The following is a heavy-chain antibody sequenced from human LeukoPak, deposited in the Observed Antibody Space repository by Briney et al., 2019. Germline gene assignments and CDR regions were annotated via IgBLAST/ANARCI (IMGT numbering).Heavy chain of an antibody. CDR3: ARERQFYYYGSGSYVDI. J-gene: IGHJ3*02. Sequence: SETLSLTCAVSGGSISSSNWWSWVRQPPGKGLEWIGEIYHSGSTNYNPSLKSRVTISVDKSKNQFSLKLSSVTAADTAVYYCARERQFYYYGSGSYVDIWGQGTMVTVSS. CDR1: GGSISSSNW. V-gene: IGHV4-4*02. D-gene: IGHD3-10*01. CDR2: IYHSGST.